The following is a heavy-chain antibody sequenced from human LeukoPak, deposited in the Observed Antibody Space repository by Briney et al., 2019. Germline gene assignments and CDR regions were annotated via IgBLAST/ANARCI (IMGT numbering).Heavy chain of an antibody. D-gene: IGHD3-22*01. CDR3: ARAGYFDSSGHYSSFDY. J-gene: IGHJ4*02. Sequence: GGSLRLSCAASGFTVSSNYMSWVRQAPGKGLEWVSVIYSGGSTYYADSVKGRFTISRHKSKNTLYLQMNSLRAEDTAVYYCARAGYFDSSGHYSSFDYWGQGTLVTVSS. CDR2: IYSGGST. CDR1: GFTVSSNY. V-gene: IGHV3-53*04.